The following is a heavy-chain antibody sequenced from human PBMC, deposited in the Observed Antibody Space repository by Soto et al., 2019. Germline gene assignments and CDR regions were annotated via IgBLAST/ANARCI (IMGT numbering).Heavy chain of an antibody. CDR2: ISYDGSNK. D-gene: IGHD6-19*01. Sequence: GWSLRLSCASSVFTFISYGMHWVRQAPGKGLEWVAVISYDGSNKYYADSVKGRFTISRDNSKNTLYLQMNSLRAEDTAVYYCAKALIAVAGNFDYWGQGTLVTVSS. CDR3: AKALIAVAGNFDY. CDR1: VFTFISYG. J-gene: IGHJ4*02. V-gene: IGHV3-30*18.